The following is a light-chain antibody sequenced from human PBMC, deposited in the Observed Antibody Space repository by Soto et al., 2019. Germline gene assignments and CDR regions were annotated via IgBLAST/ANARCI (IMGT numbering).Light chain of an antibody. CDR1: QSLFNPDGKTY. CDR2: GVS. V-gene: IGKV2D-29*01. Sequence: DIAMTQIPLSLSVTPGQPAAISCRSSQSLFNPDGKTYLHWFLQKPGQPPQLLITGVSTRFSGVADRFIGSWSGTDFTLKISRVEAEDVGVYFCMPNRQIPYSFGQGTKLEIK. J-gene: IGKJ2*01. CDR3: MPNRQIPYS.